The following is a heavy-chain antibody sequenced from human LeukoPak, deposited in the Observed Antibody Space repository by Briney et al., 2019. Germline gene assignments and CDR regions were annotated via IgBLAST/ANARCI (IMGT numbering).Heavy chain of an antibody. Sequence: GGSLRLSCAASGFTFSSYAMSWVRQAPGKGLEWVSAISGSGGTTYFADSVKGRFTISRDISKNTLYLQMNSLRAADTAIYYCARRYCSGGSCYHFDYWGQGTLVTVSS. V-gene: IGHV3-23*01. D-gene: IGHD2-15*01. CDR1: GFTFSSYA. J-gene: IGHJ4*02. CDR3: ARRYCSGGSCYHFDY. CDR2: ISGSGGTT.